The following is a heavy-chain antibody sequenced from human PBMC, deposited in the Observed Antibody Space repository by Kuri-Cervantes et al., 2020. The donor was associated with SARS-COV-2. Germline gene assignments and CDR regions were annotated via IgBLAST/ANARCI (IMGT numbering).Heavy chain of an antibody. CDR3: ARDSSPTHSAGPAAIGC. J-gene: IGHJ4*02. D-gene: IGHD2-2*01. CDR2: ISSSSSYI. Sequence: GGSLRLCCAASGFTFSDYYMSWIRQAPGKGLEWVSSISSSSSYIYYADSVKGRFTISRDNAKNSLYLQMNSLRAEDTAVYYCARDSSPTHSAGPAAIGCWGQGTLVTVSS. V-gene: IGHV3-11*06. CDR1: GFTFSDYY.